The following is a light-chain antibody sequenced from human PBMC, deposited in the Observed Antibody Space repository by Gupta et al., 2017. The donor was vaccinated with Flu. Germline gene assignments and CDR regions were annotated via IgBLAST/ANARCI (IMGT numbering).Light chain of an antibody. V-gene: IGKV3-11*01. J-gene: IGKJ5*01. Sequence: EVVLTPSPATLPLSPGERATLSCRPSQHVKSYLAWYQQKPGQAPRPLIYAESNRHTGIPARFSGSGSGTDLTLTISSREQEDFAVYYCQQRQYWPPLTFGQGTRLEIK. CDR3: QQRQYWPPLT. CDR1: QHVKSY. CDR2: AES.